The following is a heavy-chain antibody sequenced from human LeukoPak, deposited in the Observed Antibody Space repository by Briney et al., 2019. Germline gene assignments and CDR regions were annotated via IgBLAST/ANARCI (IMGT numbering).Heavy chain of an antibody. D-gene: IGHD6-19*01. Sequence: ASVKVSCKASGYTFTGYYMHWVRQAPGQGLEWMGWINPNSGGTNYAQKFQGRVTMTRDTSISTAYMELSRLRSDDTAVYYCARHGPPLSSGYSSGCDYWAREPGHRLL. CDR2: INPNSGGT. CDR3: ARHGPPLSSGYSSGCDY. V-gene: IGHV1-2*02. J-gene: IGHJ4*02. CDR1: GYTFTGYY.